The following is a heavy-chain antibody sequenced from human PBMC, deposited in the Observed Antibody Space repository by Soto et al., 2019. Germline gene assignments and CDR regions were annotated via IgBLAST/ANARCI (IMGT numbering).Heavy chain of an antibody. D-gene: IGHD3-22*01. J-gene: IGHJ5*02. CDR2: IKQDGSEK. V-gene: IGHV3-7*05. CDR1: GFTFSSYW. CDR3: ARPIDDDYYDSSGYYPSWFDP. Sequence: GGSLRLSCAASGFTFSSYWMSWVRQAPGKGLEWVANIKQDGSEKYYVDSVKGRFTISRDNAKNSLYLQMNSLRAEDTAVYYCARPIDDDYYDSSGYYPSWFDPWGQGTLVTVSS.